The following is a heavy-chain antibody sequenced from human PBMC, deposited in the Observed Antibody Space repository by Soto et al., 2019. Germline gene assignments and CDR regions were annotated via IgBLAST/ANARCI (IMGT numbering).Heavy chain of an antibody. D-gene: IGHD2-15*01. CDR2: ISGSGDTT. V-gene: IGHV3-23*01. CDR3: ATRGYCVSTGYLADYYSMDV. CDR1: GVTFSRNA. Sequence: EVQLLESGGGLVQPGGSLRLSCAASGVTFSRNAMSWVRQAPGKGPERVAGISGSGDTTHYADYVKGRVTISRDNSKNTLYLQMNSLRSGDTAVYYSATRGYCVSTGYLADYYSMDVWGQVTTVTVSS. J-gene: IGHJ6*02.